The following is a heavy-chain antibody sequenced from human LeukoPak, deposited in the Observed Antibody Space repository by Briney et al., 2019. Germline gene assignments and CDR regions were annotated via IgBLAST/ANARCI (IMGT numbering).Heavy chain of an antibody. CDR1: GGSINSRIW. V-gene: IGHV4-4*02. CDR3: ARLITIFPIDY. Sequence: PSETLSLTCAVSGGSINSRIWWSWVRQPPGKGLEWIGEIFHSGSTNYNPSLKSRVTISVDTSKNQFSLKLSSVTAADTAVYYCARLITIFPIDYWGQGTLVTVSS. D-gene: IGHD3-3*01. J-gene: IGHJ4*02. CDR2: IFHSGST.